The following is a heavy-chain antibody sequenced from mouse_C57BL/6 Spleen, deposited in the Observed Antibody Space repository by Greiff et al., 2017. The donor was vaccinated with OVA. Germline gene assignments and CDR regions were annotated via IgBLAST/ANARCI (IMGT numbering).Heavy chain of an antibody. CDR1: GYTFTSYW. V-gene: IGHV1-59*01. Sequence: QVQLQQPGAELVRPGTSVKLSCKASGYTFTSYWMHWVKQRPGQGLEWIGVIDPSDSYTNYNQKFKGKATLTVDTSSSTAYMQLSSLTSEDSAVYYCARFDMDYWGQGTSVTVSS. J-gene: IGHJ4*01. CDR2: IDPSDSYT. CDR3: ARFDMDY.